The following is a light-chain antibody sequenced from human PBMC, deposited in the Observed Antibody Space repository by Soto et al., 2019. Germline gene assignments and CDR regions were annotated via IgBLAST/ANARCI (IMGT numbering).Light chain of an antibody. Sequence: EIVLTQSPATLSLSPGERATLSCRASQTISNSLVAWYQQKLGQSPRLLIYGASSRATGIPDRFIGSGSGTDFTLTISRLEPEDFAVYACQQYGRAPITFGPGTRLEIK. J-gene: IGKJ5*01. CDR1: QTISNSL. V-gene: IGKV3-20*01. CDR2: GAS. CDR3: QQYGRAPIT.